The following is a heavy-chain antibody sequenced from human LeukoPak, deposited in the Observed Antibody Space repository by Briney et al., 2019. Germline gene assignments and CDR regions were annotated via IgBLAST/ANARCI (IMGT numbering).Heavy chain of an antibody. Sequence: GRSLRLSCAVSGFTFSRNSMHWVRQAPGKGLEWVADISYDGNNKHYADSVKGRFTISRDNSKNTLYLQMNNLRPEDTAVYFCAREALTGSWHWFDPWGQGTLVTVSS. CDR2: ISYDGNNK. J-gene: IGHJ5*02. D-gene: IGHD2-15*01. V-gene: IGHV3-30-3*01. CDR3: AREALTGSWHWFDP. CDR1: GFTFSRNS.